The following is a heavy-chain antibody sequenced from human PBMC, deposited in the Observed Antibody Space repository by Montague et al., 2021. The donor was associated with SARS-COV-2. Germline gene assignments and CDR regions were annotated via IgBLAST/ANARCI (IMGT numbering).Heavy chain of an antibody. CDR3: VRGIEAAGSYDY. CDR1: GDSVSGHSAT. Sequence: CAISGDSVSGHSATWNWIRYSPSSRLEWLGRTYYRSMWKSDYARSVKSRIAINPDTSKNQFSLQLSSVTPEDTALYYCVRGIEAAGSYDYWGQGTLVTVSS. V-gene: IGHV6-1*01. J-gene: IGHJ4*02. CDR2: TYYRSMWKS. D-gene: IGHD6-13*01.